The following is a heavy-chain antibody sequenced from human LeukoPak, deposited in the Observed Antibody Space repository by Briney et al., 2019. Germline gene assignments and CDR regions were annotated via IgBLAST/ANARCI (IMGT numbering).Heavy chain of an antibody. J-gene: IGHJ3*02. CDR3: ARVRPALRVVDAFDI. CDR2: ISYDGSNK. D-gene: IGHD3-3*01. V-gene: IGHV3-30*04. CDR1: GFTFSSYA. Sequence: GGSLRLSCAASGFTFSSYAMHWVRQAPGKGLEWVAVISYDGSNKYYADSAKGRFTISRDNSKNTLNLQMNSLRAEDTAVYYCARVRPALRVVDAFDIWGQGTMVTVSS.